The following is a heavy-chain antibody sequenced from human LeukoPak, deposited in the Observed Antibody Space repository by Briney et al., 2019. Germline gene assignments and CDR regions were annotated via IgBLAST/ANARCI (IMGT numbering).Heavy chain of an antibody. CDR3: ARDSSGSYSVWFDP. D-gene: IGHD3-10*01. J-gene: IGHJ5*02. V-gene: IGHV4-39*07. CDR2: IYYSGST. CDR1: GGSISSSSYY. Sequence: PSETLSLTCTVSGGSISSSSYYWGWIRQPPGKGLEWIGSIYYSGSTYYNPSLKSRVTISVDTSKNQFSLKLSSVTAADTAVYYCARDSSGSYSVWFDPWGQGTLVTVSS.